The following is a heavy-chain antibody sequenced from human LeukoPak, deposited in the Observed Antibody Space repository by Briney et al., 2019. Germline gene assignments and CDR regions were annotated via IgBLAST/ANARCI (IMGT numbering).Heavy chain of an antibody. CDR3: ARHLLTFYGDYNYHPLDY. Sequence: SETQSLTCSVCGGSLSSLYWSWLRQPPGKGLEWIGYFYYSGSTNFNPSLKSRPTISVDTSKNQFSLKLSSVTAADTAVYYCARHLLTFYGDYNYHPLDYWGQGTLVTVSS. J-gene: IGHJ4*02. V-gene: IGHV4-59*08. CDR2: FYYSGST. D-gene: IGHD4-17*01. CDR1: GGSLSSLY.